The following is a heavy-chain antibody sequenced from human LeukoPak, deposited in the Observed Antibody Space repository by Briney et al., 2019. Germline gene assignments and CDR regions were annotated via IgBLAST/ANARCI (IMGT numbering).Heavy chain of an antibody. CDR2: ISAYNGNT. CDR1: GYTFTSYG. J-gene: IGHJ2*01. CDR3: ARDSFPYYDSSGYYWYFDL. D-gene: IGHD3-22*01. Sequence: ASVKVSCKASGYTFTSYGISWVQQAPGQGLEWMGWISAYNGNTNYAQKLQGRVTMTTDTSTSTAYMELRSLRSDDTAVYYCARDSFPYYDSSGYYWYFDLWGRGTLVTVSS. V-gene: IGHV1-18*01.